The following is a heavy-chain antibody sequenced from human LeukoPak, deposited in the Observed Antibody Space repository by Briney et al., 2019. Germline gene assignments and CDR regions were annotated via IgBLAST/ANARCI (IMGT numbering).Heavy chain of an antibody. Sequence: GGSLRLSCAASGFTFSSFGMHWVRQAPGKGLEWVAFISYDGSIKYYADSVKGRFTISRDDSKNTLYLQMSGLRTEDTAVYYCAKGKDYYDSSGYYYTYAFDIWGQGTMVTVSS. CDR1: GFTFSSFG. CDR3: AKGKDYYDSSGYYYTYAFDI. V-gene: IGHV3-30*02. D-gene: IGHD3-22*01. J-gene: IGHJ3*02. CDR2: ISYDGSIK.